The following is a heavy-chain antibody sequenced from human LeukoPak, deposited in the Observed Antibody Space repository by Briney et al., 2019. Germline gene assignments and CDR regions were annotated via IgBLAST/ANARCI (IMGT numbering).Heavy chain of an antibody. Sequence: SETLSLTCTVSGGSISSSSYYWGWIRQPPGKGLEWIGSIYYSGSTHYNPSLKSRVTISVDTSKNQFSLKLSSVTAADTAVYYCARHQTVGASINVIDYWGQGTLVTVSS. V-gene: IGHV4-39*01. D-gene: IGHD1-26*01. CDR1: GGSISSSSYY. CDR3: ARHQTVGASINVIDY. J-gene: IGHJ4*02. CDR2: IYYSGST.